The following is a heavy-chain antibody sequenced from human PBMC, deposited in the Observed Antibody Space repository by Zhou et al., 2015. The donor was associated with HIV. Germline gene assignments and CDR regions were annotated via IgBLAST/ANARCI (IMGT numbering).Heavy chain of an antibody. CDR3: ARTKQYDFWRLGYMDV. D-gene: IGHD3-3*01. Sequence: QVQLLQSGAEVRKPGSSVKVSCKASGGTFSSYAISWVRQAPGQGLEWMGGIIPIFGTANYAQKFQGRVTITADESTSTAYMELSSLRSEDTAVYYCARTKQYDFWRLGYMDVWGKGTTVTVSS. CDR2: IIPIFGTA. J-gene: IGHJ6*03. CDR1: GGTFSSYA. V-gene: IGHV1-69*12.